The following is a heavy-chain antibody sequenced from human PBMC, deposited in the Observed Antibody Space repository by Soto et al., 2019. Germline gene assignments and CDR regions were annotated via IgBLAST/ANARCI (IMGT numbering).Heavy chain of an antibody. D-gene: IGHD5-18*01. Sequence: ASVKVSCKASGGTFDNYAITWVRQAPGQGLEWMGIINPSGGSTSYAQKFQGRVTMTRDTSTSTVYMELSSLRSEDTAVYYCARGGYSYGSDWYFDLWGRGTLVTVSS. J-gene: IGHJ2*01. CDR3: ARGGYSYGSDWYFDL. CDR2: INPSGGST. CDR1: GGTFDNYA. V-gene: IGHV1-46*02.